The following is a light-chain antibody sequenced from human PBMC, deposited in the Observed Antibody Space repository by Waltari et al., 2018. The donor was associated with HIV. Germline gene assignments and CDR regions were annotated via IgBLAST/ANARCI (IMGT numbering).Light chain of an antibody. J-gene: IGLJ3*02. V-gene: IGLV2-11*01. CDR2: DVN. CDR1: LRDVGGYNF. CDR3: CSYAGSFTLL. Sequence: QSALTQPRSVSGSPGPSVTISCSGTLRDVGGYNFVSWYQQHSGNAPKLVIFDVNKRPSGVPDRFSGSKSGNTASLTVSGLQAEDEADYFCCSYAGSFTLLFGGGTNLAVL.